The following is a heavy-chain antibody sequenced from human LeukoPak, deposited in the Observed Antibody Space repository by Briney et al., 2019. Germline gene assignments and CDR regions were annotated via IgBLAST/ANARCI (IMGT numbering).Heavy chain of an antibody. V-gene: IGHV4-59*12. CDR3: ARDSWARYDILTGPVRAFDI. D-gene: IGHD3-9*01. J-gene: IGHJ3*02. CDR1: GGSISSYY. Sequence: SETLSLTCTVSGGSISSYYWSWIRQPPGKGLEWIGSIYYSGSTYYNPSLKSRVTISVDTSKNQFSLKLSSVTAADTAVYYCARDSWARYDILTGPVRAFDIWGQGTMVTVSS. CDR2: IYYSGST.